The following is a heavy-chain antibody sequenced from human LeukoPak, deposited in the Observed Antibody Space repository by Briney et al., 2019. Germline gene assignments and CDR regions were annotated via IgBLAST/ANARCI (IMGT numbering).Heavy chain of an antibody. CDR3: AREQTEEESYPGDYGMDV. D-gene: IGHD1-26*01. J-gene: IGHJ6*02. Sequence: GASVKVSCKASGYTFTSYGISWVRQAPGQGLEWMGGIIPIFGTANYAQKFQGRVAITADESTSTAYMELSSLRSEDTAVYYCAREQTEEESYPGDYGMDVWGQGTTVTVSS. V-gene: IGHV1-69*13. CDR2: IIPIFGTA. CDR1: GYTFTSYG.